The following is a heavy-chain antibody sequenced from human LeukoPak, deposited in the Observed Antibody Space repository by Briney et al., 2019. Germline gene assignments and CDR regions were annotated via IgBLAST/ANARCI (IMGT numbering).Heavy chain of an antibody. CDR1: GFTFSDYY. CDR3: AKDLYQLLCGFDY. Sequence: GGSLRLSCAASGFTFSDYYMSWIRQAPGKGLEWVSYISSSGSTIYYADSVKGRFTISRDNAKNSLYLQMNSLRAEDTAVYYCAKDLYQLLCGFDYWGQGTLVTVSS. CDR2: ISSSGSTI. J-gene: IGHJ4*02. V-gene: IGHV3-11*01. D-gene: IGHD2-2*01.